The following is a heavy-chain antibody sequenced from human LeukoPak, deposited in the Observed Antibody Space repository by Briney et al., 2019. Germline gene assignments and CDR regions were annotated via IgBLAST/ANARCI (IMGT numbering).Heavy chain of an antibody. Sequence: GGSLRLSCAVSGFTFNTHSMKWVRQAPGKGLEWVSGISGSGDNTYYADSVKGRFTISRDNSKNTLYVQVNSLGTEDTAAYYCAKGSYYDSSGSFYFDYWGQGTLVTVPS. CDR3: AKGSYYDSSGSFYFDY. J-gene: IGHJ4*02. CDR1: GFTFNTHS. D-gene: IGHD3-22*01. CDR2: ISGSGDNT. V-gene: IGHV3-23*01.